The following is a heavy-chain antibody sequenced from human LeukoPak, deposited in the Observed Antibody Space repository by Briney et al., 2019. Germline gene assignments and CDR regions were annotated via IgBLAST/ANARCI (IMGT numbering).Heavy chain of an antibody. CDR1: GYSFTSYW. D-gene: IGHD2-2*01. J-gene: IGHJ6*03. Sequence: GESLKISCKGSGYSFTSYWIGWVRQMPGKGLEWMGIVYPGDSDTRYGPSFQGQVTISADKSSSPAYLRWSSLKASDTAMYYCARQDIVVVPAARDYYYYYMDVWGKGTTVTVSS. CDR3: ARQDIVVVPAARDYYYYYMDV. V-gene: IGHV5-51*01. CDR2: VYPGDSDT.